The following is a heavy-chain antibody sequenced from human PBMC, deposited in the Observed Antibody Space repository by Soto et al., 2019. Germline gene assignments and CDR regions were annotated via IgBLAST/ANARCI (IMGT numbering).Heavy chain of an antibody. V-gene: IGHV4-34*01. D-gene: IGHD2-2*01. CDR3: ARRPEIVVVPAAISGPYYYFDY. CDR1: GGSFSGYY. CDR2: INHSGSN. J-gene: IGHJ4*02. Sequence: QVQLQQWGAGLLKPSETLSLTCAVYGGSFSGYYWSWIRQPPGKGLEWIGEINHSGSNNYNPSLKSRVTISVDTSKNQFSLKLSSVTAADTAVYYCARRPEIVVVPAAISGPYYYFDYWGQGTLVTVSS.